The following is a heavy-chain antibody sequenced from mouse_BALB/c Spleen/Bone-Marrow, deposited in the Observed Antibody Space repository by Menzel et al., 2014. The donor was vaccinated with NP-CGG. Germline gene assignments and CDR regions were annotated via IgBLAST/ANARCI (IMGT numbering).Heavy chain of an antibody. V-gene: IGHV14-3*02. D-gene: IGHD4-1*01. Sequence: EVQGVESGAELVKPGASVKLSCTASGFNIKDTYMHWVKQRPGQGLEWIGRIDPANGNTKYDPKFQGKATITADTSSNTAYPQLSSLTSEDTAVYYCARWEYYAMDYWGQGTSVTVSS. CDR2: IDPANGNT. CDR1: GFNIKDTY. J-gene: IGHJ4*01. CDR3: ARWEYYAMDY.